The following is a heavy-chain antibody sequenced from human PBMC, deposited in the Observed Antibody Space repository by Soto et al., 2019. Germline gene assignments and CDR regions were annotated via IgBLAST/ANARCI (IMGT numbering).Heavy chain of an antibody. V-gene: IGHV3-72*01. CDR1: GGSISSGGYY. CDR2: TRNKVNSYTT. J-gene: IGHJ4*02. Sequence: LSLTCTVSGGSISSGGYYWSWIRQAPGKGLEWVGRTRNKVNSYTTEYAASVKGRFTISRDDSKNSLYLQMNSLKTEDTAVYYCARVGDGYKLDYWGQGTLVTVSS. D-gene: IGHD5-12*01. CDR3: ARVGDGYKLDY.